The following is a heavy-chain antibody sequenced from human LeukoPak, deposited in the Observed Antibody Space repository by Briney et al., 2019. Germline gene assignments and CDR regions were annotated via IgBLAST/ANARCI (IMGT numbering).Heavy chain of an antibody. Sequence: GASVKVSCKASGDTFTNYYLHWVRQAPGQGLEWMGIITPNGGSTSFSQAFQGRVTITRDTSTSTDHMELSSLKSEDTAVYCCVVLGGGEHSYFDYWGQGTLVTVSS. J-gene: IGHJ4*02. CDR2: ITPNGGST. CDR3: VVLGGGEHSYFDY. CDR1: GDTFTNYY. D-gene: IGHD1/OR15-1a*01. V-gene: IGHV1-46*01.